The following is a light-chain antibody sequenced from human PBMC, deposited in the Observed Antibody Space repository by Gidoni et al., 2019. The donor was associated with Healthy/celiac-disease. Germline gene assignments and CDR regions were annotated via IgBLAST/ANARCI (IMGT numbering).Light chain of an antibody. V-gene: IGLV6-57*04. CDR3: QSYDSSNVV. CDR1: RGSIASNY. J-gene: IGLJ2*01. Sequence: NFMLTQPPSVSESPGKPVPHSCPRSRGSIASNYVQWYQQRPGSAPTTVIYEDNQRPSGVPDRFSGSIDSSSNSAPLTISGLKTEDEADYYCQSYDSSNVVFGGGTKLTVL. CDR2: EDN.